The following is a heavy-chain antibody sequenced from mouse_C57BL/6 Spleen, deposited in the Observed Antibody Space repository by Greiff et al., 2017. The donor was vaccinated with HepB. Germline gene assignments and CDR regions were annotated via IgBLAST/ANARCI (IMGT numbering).Heavy chain of an antibody. CDR3: TRSNYYGSSYYWYFDV. CDR2: IDPETGGT. D-gene: IGHD1-1*01. V-gene: IGHV1-15*01. J-gene: IGHJ1*03. CDR1: GYTFTDYE. Sequence: QVQLQQSGAELVRPGASVTLSCKASGYTFTDYEMHWVKQTPVHGLEWIGAIDPETGGTAYNQKFKGKAILTADKSSSTAYMELRSLTSEDSAVYYCTRSNYYGSSYYWYFDVWGTGTTVTVSS.